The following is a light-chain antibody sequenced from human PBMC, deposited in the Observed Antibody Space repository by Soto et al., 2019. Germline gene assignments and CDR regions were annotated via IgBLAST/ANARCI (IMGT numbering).Light chain of an antibody. CDR2: KAS. CDR1: QSISSW. J-gene: IGKJ1*01. Sequence: DIQMTQSPSTLSASIGDRVTITCRASQSISSWLAWYQQKPGKAPKILIYKASILESGVPSRFRGSGSGTEVSLTSSSLQPEDFATYYCQQYNTYWTFAQGTKVEIK. V-gene: IGKV1-5*03. CDR3: QQYNTYWT.